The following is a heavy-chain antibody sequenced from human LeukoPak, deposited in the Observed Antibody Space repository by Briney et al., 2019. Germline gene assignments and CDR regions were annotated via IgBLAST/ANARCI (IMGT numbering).Heavy chain of an antibody. CDR3: AREVGDYGDPSFDY. CDR2: IYYSGST. D-gene: IGHD4-17*01. V-gene: IGHV4-59*11. Sequence: SETLSLTCTVSGGSIGSHYWSWIREPPGKGLEWIGDIYYSGSTNYNPSLKSRVTISVDTSKNQFSLKLSSVTAADTAVYYCAREVGDYGDPSFDYWGQGTLVTVSS. J-gene: IGHJ4*02. CDR1: GGSIGSHY.